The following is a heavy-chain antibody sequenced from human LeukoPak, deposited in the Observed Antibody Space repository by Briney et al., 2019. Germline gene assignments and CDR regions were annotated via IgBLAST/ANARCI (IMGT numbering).Heavy chain of an antibody. CDR1: GFTFSIHG. V-gene: IGHV3-53*01. D-gene: IGHD3-9*01. J-gene: IGHJ4*02. CDR2: IYSGGST. CDR3: AREDILTGLDY. Sequence: GGSLRLSCAASGFTFSIHGMNWVRQTPGKGLEWVSVIYSGGSTYYADSVKGRFTISRDNSKNTLYLQMNSLRAEDTAVYYCAREDILTGLDYWGQGTLVTVSS.